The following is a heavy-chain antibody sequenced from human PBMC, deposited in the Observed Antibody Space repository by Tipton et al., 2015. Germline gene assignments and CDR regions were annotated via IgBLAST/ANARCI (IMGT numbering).Heavy chain of an antibody. CDR1: GFPFSTYG. CDR3: ARAEGYYDVSGYFY. CDR2: IWYDGRNK. D-gene: IGHD3-22*01. V-gene: IGHV3-33*01. J-gene: IGHJ4*02. Sequence: SLRLSCAASGFPFSTYGMHWVSQAPGKGLEWVAIIWYDGRNKYYAESVKGRFTISRDNSKNTLFLQMNSLRAEDTAVYYCARAEGYYDVSGYFYWCQGTLVTVSS.